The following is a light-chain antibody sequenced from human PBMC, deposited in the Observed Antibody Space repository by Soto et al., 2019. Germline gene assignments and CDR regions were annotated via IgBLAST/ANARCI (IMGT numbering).Light chain of an antibody. V-gene: IGLV2-14*01. J-gene: IGLJ1*01. CDR2: DVT. Sequence: QSVLTQPASVSGSPGQSITISCTGSSSDIGAYDYVSWYQQRPVKAPKLMIFDVTSRPSGVSDRFSGSKSGNTASLTISGLQTEDEADYYCSSYTSSSTPYVFGTGTKVTVL. CDR1: SSDIGAYDY. CDR3: SSYTSSSTPYV.